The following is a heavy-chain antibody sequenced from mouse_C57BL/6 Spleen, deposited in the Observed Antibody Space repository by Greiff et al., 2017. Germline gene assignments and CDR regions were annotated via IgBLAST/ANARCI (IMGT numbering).Heavy chain of an antibody. J-gene: IGHJ2*01. CDR1: GYTFTSYG. CDR3: ARDEGDDGYYLDY. D-gene: IGHD2-3*01. Sequence: QVQLQQSGAELARPGASVKLSCKASGYTFTSYGISWVKQRTGQGLEWIGEIYPRSGNTYYHEKLKGKATLTADKSSSTAYMELRSLTSEDSAVYFCARDEGDDGYYLDYWGQGTTLTVSS. CDR2: IYPRSGNT. V-gene: IGHV1-81*01.